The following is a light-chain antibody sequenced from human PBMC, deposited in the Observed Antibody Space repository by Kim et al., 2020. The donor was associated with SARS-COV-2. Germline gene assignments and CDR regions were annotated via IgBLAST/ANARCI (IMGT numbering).Light chain of an antibody. J-gene: IGKJ3*01. V-gene: IGKV3-20*01. CDR3: QQYGTSRAFT. CDR1: QSVSTSY. Sequence: EIVLTQSPGTLSLSPGERATLSCRASQSVSTSYLAWYQQKPGQAPRLLIYATSTRAAGIPDRFSGSGSGTDFTLTISRLEPEDFAVYYCQQYGTSRAFTFGPGTKVDIK. CDR2: ATS.